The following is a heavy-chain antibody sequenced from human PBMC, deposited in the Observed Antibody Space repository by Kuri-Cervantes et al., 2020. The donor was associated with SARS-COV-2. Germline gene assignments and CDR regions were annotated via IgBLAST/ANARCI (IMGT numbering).Heavy chain of an antibody. CDR1: GGSLPSDNYY. CDR3: ARRLRGTTVTNGKLTNFLDL. CDR2: IFSNGSP. J-gene: IGHJ3*01. D-gene: IGHD4-17*01. Sequence: SETLSLTCSVSGGSLPSDNYYWGWIRQSPGKGLEWIGSIFSNGSPYYNSSLKSRVTISVDTSKNQCSLKLISVTAADTGVYYCARRLRGTTVTNGKLTNFLDLWGQGTMVTVSS. V-gene: IGHV4-39*01.